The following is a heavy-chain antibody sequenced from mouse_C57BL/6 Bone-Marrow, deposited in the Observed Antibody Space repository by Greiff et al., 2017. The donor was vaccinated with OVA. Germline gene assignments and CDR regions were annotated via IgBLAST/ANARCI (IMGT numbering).Heavy chain of an antibody. D-gene: IGHD1-1*01. Sequence: QVTLKESGPGILQPSQTLSLTCSFSGFSLSTFGMGVGWIRQPSGKGLEWLAHIWWDDDKYYNPALKSRITISKDTSKNQVFLKIANVDTADTSTYYCARIGPYYGSSYDYFDYWGQGTTLTVSS. V-gene: IGHV8-8*01. CDR1: GFSLSTFGMG. CDR2: IWWDDDK. J-gene: IGHJ2*01. CDR3: ARIGPYYGSSYDYFDY.